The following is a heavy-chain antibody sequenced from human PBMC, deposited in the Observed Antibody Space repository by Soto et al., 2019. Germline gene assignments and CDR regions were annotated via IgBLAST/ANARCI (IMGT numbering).Heavy chain of an antibody. Sequence: QVQLQESGPGLVKPSQTLSLTCTVSGGSINSGGYCWSWIRQHPGKGLDWIGCISYGGSTSYNPSLNSRVTTAVDTSKNQFSLKLTSVTAAVTAVYYSSRGTLVWGQGALITVSS. V-gene: IGHV4-31*03. CDR2: ISYGGST. CDR3: SRGTLV. CDR1: GGSINSGGYC. J-gene: IGHJ4*02. D-gene: IGHD3-10*01.